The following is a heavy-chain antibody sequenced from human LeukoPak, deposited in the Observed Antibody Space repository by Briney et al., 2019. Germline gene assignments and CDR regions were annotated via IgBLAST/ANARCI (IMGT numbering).Heavy chain of an antibody. V-gene: IGHV1-8*03. CDR1: GYTFTSYD. CDR3: ARGYDSSGYYYYYYYMDV. J-gene: IGHJ6*03. D-gene: IGHD3-22*01. CDR2: MNPNSGNT. Sequence: ASVKVSCKASGYTFTSYDINWVRQATGQGLEWMGWMNPNSGNTGYAQKFQGRVTITRNTSISTAHMELSSLRSEDTAVYYCARGYDSSGYYYYYYYMDVWGKGTTVTVSS.